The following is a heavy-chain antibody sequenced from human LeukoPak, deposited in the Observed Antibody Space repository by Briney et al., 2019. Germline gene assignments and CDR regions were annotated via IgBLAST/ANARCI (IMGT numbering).Heavy chain of an antibody. CDR3: ARGRGGTVVRGYLDY. J-gene: IGHJ4*02. CDR2: MNSNTGNT. CDR1: GYTFTNYD. Sequence: ASVKVSCKASGYTFTNYDIMWVRQATGQGPEWMGWMNSNTGNTGSAQKFQGRVTMTRDTSINTAYMELHSLTSEDTAVHYCARGRGGTVVRGYLDYWGQGTLVTVSS. V-gene: IGHV1-8*01. D-gene: IGHD3-10*01.